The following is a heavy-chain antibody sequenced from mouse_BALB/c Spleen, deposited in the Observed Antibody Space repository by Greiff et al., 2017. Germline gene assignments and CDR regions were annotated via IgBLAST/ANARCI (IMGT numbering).Heavy chain of an antibody. CDR2: IRNKANGYTT. J-gene: IGHJ1*01. V-gene: IGHV7-3*02. CDR1: GFTFTDYY. Sequence: EVQVVESGGGLVQPGGSLRLSCAPSGFTFTDYYMSWVRQPPGKALEWLGFIRNKANGYTTEYSASVKGRFTISRDNSQSILYLQMNTLRAEDSATYYFARVYGNYWYFDVWGAGTTVTVSS. D-gene: IGHD2-1*01. CDR3: ARVYGNYWYFDV.